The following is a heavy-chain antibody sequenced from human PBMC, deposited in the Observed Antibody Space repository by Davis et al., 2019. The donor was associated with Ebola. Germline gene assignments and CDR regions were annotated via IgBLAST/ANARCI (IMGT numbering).Heavy chain of an antibody. D-gene: IGHD6-19*01. CDR3: ARDPRVAGRIYYYYYGMDV. J-gene: IGHJ6*02. Sequence: HTGGSLRLSCAASGFTFSSYWMHWVRQAPGKGLVWVSRINSDGSSTSYADSVKGRFTISRDNAKNSLYLQMNSLFAEDTAVYYCARDPRVAGRIYYYYYGMDVWGQGTTVTVSS. CDR1: GFTFSSYW. V-gene: IGHV3-74*01. CDR2: INSDGSST.